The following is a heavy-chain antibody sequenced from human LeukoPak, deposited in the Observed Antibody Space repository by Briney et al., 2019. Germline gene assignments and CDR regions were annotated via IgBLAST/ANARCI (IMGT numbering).Heavy chain of an antibody. CDR2: INHSGST. J-gene: IGHJ4*02. CDR1: GGSFSGYY. V-gene: IGHV4-34*01. CDR3: ARCQTRYYDYVWGSYRPPYYFDY. Sequence: PSXTLSLTCAVYGGSFSGYYWSWIRQPPGKGLEGVGEINHSGSTNYNPSLKRRGTISVDTSKKQFSLKMSSVDAAETAVYYCARCQTRYYDYVWGSYRPPYYFDYWGQGTLVTVST. D-gene: IGHD3-16*02.